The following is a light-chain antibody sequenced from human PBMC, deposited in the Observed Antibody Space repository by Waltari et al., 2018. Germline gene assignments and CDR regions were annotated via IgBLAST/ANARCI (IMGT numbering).Light chain of an antibody. J-gene: IGKJ2*01. V-gene: IGKV1-17*01. CDR3: QQGYSYPYT. Sequence: DIQMSQSPSSLSASEGYRVTITCRASQGISTYLNWYQQRPGKAPKLLIYYASSLVSGVPSRFSGSGSRTEFTLTISSLQPEDFGTYYCQQGYSYPYTFGQGTKIEIK. CDR2: YAS. CDR1: QGISTY.